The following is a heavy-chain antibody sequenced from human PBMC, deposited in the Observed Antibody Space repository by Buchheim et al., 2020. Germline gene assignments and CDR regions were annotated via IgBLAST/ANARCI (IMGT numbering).Heavy chain of an antibody. CDR2: ISYDGSNK. V-gene: IGHV3-30*18. D-gene: IGHD2-15*01. J-gene: IGHJ3*02. Sequence: VQLVESGGGLVQPGGSLRLSCAASGFTFSSYWMHWVRQGPGKGLEWVAVISYDGSNKYYADSVKGRFTISRDNSKNTLYLQMNSLRAEDTAVYYCAKDLRYCSGGSCYSDAFDIWGQGT. CDR3: AKDLRYCSGGSCYSDAFDI. CDR1: GFTFSSYW.